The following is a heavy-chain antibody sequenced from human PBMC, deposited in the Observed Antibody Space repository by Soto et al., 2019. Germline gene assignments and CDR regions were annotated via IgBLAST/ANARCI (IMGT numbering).Heavy chain of an antibody. CDR2: ISGSGGGT. V-gene: IGHV3-23*01. J-gene: IGHJ4*02. D-gene: IGHD1-1*01. CDR1: GFTFSSYA. Sequence: GGSLRLSCAASGFTFSSYAMSWVRQAPGKGLEWVSSISGSGGGTYYADSVKGRFTFSRDNSKNTLYLQMNGLRAEDTAVYYCAKFGMATTKRSPPYYIDYWGQGALVTVS. CDR3: AKFGMATTKRSPPYYIDY.